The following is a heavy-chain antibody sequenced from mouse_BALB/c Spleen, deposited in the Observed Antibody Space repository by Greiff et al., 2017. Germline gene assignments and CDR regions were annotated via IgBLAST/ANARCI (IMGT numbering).Heavy chain of an antibody. Sequence: DVKLVESGGGLVQPGGSMKLSCVASGFTFSNYWMNWVRQSPEKGLEWVAEIRLKSNNYATHYAESVKGRFTISRDDSKSSVYLQMNNLRAEDTGIYYCTRGYGSSLSAWFAYWGQGTLVTVSA. V-gene: IGHV6-6*02. CDR2: IRLKSNNYAT. D-gene: IGHD1-1*01. CDR3: TRGYGSSLSAWFAY. CDR1: GFTFSNYW. J-gene: IGHJ3*01.